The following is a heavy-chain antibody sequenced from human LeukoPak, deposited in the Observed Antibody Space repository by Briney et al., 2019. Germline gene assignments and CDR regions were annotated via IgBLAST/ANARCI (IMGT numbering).Heavy chain of an antibody. D-gene: IGHD5-12*01. V-gene: IGHV3-21*04. CDR1: GFTFSSYS. J-gene: IGHJ5*02. Sequence: GGSLRLSCAASGFTFSSYSMNWVRQAPGKGLEWVSSISSSSSYIYYADSVKGRFTISRDNAKNSLYLQMNSLRAEDTAVYYCARASGYSGSRRWFDPWGQGTLVTVSS. CDR2: ISSSSSYI. CDR3: ARASGYSGSRRWFDP.